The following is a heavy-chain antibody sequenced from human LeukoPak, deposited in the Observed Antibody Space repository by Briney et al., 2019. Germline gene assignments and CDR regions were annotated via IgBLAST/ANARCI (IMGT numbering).Heavy chain of an antibody. Sequence: PSETLSLTCTVSGGSISSYYWSWIRQPPGKGLEWIGYIYYSGSTNYNPSLKSRVTISVDTSKNQFSLKLSSVTAADTAVYYLARDRYSSGGFDYWGQGTLVTVSS. J-gene: IGHJ4*02. CDR3: ARDRYSSGGFDY. D-gene: IGHD6-19*01. CDR2: IYYSGST. V-gene: IGHV4-59*01. CDR1: GGSISSYY.